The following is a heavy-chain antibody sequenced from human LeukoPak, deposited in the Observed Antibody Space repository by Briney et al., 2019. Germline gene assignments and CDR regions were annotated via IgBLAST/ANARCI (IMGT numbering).Heavy chain of an antibody. CDR1: GGSINSYY. CDR3: ARGSGWLHYFDY. CDR2: INHSGST. D-gene: IGHD6-19*01. J-gene: IGHJ4*02. V-gene: IGHV4-34*01. Sequence: SETLSLTCTVSGGSINSYYWSWIRQPPGKGLEWIGEINHSGSTNYNPSLKSRVTISVDTSKNQFSLKLSSVTAADTAVYYCARGSGWLHYFDYWGQGTLVTVSS.